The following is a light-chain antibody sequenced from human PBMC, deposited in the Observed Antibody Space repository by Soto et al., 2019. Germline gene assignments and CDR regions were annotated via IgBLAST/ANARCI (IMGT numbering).Light chain of an antibody. CDR3: SSYAGNFNVV. CDR2: EVA. J-gene: IGLJ2*01. Sequence: QSALTQPPSASGSPGQSVTISCTGSSSDIGGYNYVSWYQQYPGKAPKLILSEVAKRPSGVPGRFSGSKSDNTASLTVSGLQAEDEADYYCSSYAGNFNVVFGGGTKVTVL. CDR1: SSDIGGYNY. V-gene: IGLV2-8*01.